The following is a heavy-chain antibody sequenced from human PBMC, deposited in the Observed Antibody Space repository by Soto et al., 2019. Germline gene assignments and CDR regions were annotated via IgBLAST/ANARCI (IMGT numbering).Heavy chain of an antibody. D-gene: IGHD3-3*01. V-gene: IGHV1-18*04. CDR3: ARDRLPGTGYSDFWRARSRWFDP. CDR2: ISTYNGDT. CDR1: GYTFSSYG. Sequence: ASVKVSCKTTGYTFSSYGINWLRQAPGQGLEWMGWISTYNGDTHYAQNFQGRLTMTTDPLTSTAYLDLASLRSDDAAVYFCARDRLPGTGYSDFWRARSRWFDPWGQGTLVTVSS. J-gene: IGHJ5*02.